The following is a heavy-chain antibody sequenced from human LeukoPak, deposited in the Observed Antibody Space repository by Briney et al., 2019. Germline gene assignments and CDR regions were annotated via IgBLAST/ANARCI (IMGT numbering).Heavy chain of an antibody. CDR1: GGSISSSSYY. J-gene: IGHJ4*02. Sequence: PSETLSLTCTVSGGSISSSSYYWAWIRQPPGKGLEWIGSIYKTGSTNYSPSLKSRVFISVDTSKNQFSLKLSSVTAADTAVYYCARDFRGGYDFWSGYYTPYYFDYWGQGTLVTVSS. CDR3: ARDFRGGYDFWSGYYTPYYFDY. V-gene: IGHV4-39*07. D-gene: IGHD3-3*01. CDR2: IYKTGST.